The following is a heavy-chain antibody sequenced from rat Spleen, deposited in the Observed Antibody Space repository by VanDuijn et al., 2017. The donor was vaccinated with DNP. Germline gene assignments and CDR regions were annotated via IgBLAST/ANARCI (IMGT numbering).Heavy chain of an antibody. CDR3: VRWNSGHFDY. CDR1: GFTFSNYY. D-gene: IGHD4-3*01. CDR2: INTGGGDT. Sequence: EVQLVESGGGLVQPGRSMKLSCAASGFTFSNYYMAWVRQAPTKGLEWVASINTGGGDTYYRDSVKGRFTFSRDNAKSTLYLQMNSLRSEDMATYYCVRWNSGHFDYWGQGVMVTVSS. J-gene: IGHJ2*01. V-gene: IGHV5-25*01.